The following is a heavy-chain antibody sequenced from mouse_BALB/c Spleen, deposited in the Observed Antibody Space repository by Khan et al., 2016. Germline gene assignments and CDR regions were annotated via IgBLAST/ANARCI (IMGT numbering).Heavy chain of an antibody. CDR3: ASTFWYFDV. Sequence: EVKLLESGGGLVQPGGSLNLSCAASGFDFSRYWMSWVRQAPGQGLEWIGEINPDSSTINYTPSLKDKFIISRDNAKNTLYLQMRKVRSEDTALYYCASTFWYFDVWGAGTTVTVSS. J-gene: IGHJ1*01. V-gene: IGHV4-1*02. CDR1: GFDFSRYW. CDR2: INPDSSTI.